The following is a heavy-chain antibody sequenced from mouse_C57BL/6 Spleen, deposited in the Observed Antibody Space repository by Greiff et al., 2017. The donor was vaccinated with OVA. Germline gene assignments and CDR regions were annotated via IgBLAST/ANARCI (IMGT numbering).Heavy chain of an antibody. V-gene: IGHV1-80*01. Sequence: VQLQQSGAELVKPGASVKISCKASGYAFSSYWMNWVKQRPGKGLEWIGQIYPGDGDTNYNGKFKGKATLTADKSSSTAYMQLSSLTSEDSAVYFCARFPYDYDPAWLAYWGQGTLVTVSA. D-gene: IGHD2-4*01. CDR2: IYPGDGDT. J-gene: IGHJ3*01. CDR1: GYAFSSYW. CDR3: ARFPYDYDPAWLAY.